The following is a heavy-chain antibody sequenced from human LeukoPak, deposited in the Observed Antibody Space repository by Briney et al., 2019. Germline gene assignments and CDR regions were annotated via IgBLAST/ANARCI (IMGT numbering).Heavy chain of an antibody. Sequence: GGSLRLSCAASGFTFSSYWIHWVRQAPGKGLVWVSRIKSDGSSTSYADFVQGRFTISRDNAKNTLYLQMNSLRAEDTAVYYCARDNNSWFDPWGQGTLVTVSS. J-gene: IGHJ5*02. CDR2: IKSDGSST. CDR1: GFTFSSYW. CDR3: ARDNNSWFDP. V-gene: IGHV3-74*01.